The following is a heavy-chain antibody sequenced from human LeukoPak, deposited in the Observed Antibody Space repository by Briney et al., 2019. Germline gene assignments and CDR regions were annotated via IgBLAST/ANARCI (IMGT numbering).Heavy chain of an antibody. CDR1: GFTFDDYA. CDR3: AKSRLATLSYWYFDL. V-gene: IGHV3-9*01. Sequence: GRSLRLSCAASGFTFDDYAMHWVRQAPGKGLEWVSGVRWNSETKAYADSVKGRFTISRDNAKNSLYLQMDSLRPEDTALYFCAKSRLATLSYWYFDLGGRGALVIVSS. J-gene: IGHJ2*01. CDR2: VRWNSETK. D-gene: IGHD6-25*01.